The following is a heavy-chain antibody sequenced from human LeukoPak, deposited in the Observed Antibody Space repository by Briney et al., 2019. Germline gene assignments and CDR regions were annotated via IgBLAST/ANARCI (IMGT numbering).Heavy chain of an antibody. CDR2: IIPILGIA. J-gene: IGHJ4*02. CDR3: ARALDAEDY. CDR1: GGTFTSYA. V-gene: IGHV1-69*04. Sequence: SVKVSCKASGGTFTSYAISWVRQAPGQGLEWMGRIIPILGIANYAQKFQGRVTITSDKSTSTAYMELSSLRSEDTAVYYCARALDAEDYWGQGTLVTVSS.